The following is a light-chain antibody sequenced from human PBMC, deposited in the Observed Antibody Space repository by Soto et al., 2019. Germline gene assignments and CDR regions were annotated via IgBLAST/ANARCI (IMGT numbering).Light chain of an antibody. V-gene: IGKV1-9*01. CDR2: AAS. CDR3: QHLNDYRYT. Sequence: DIQLTQSPSFLSASVGDRVTITCRARQAISSSLAWYQHNPGKAHKLLIYAASTLQNGVPSSFSGSGSGTEFTLTISSLQPEDFATYYCQHLNDYRYTFGQGTKVEIK. J-gene: IGKJ2*01. CDR1: QAISSS.